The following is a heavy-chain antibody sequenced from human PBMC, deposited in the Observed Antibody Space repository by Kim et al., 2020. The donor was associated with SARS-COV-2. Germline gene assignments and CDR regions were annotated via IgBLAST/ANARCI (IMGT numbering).Heavy chain of an antibody. CDR3: ARAKQYYDILTGYSPQPDFDY. Sequence: SETLSLTCTVSGGSISSGGYYWSWIRQHPGKGLEWIGYIYYSGSTYYNPSLKSRVTISVDTSKNQLSLKLSSVTAADTAVYYCARAKQYYDILTGYSPQPDFDYWGQGTLVTVSS. CDR2: IYYSGST. V-gene: IGHV4-31*03. CDR1: GGSISSGGYY. J-gene: IGHJ4*02. D-gene: IGHD3-9*01.